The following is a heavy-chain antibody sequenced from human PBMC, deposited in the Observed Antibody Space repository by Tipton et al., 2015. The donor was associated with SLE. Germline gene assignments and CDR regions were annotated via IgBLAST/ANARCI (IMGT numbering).Heavy chain of an antibody. CDR2: IYHSGNT. Sequence: TLSLTCAVSGYSISSGYYWGWIRQPPGKGLEWIASIYHSGNTYHNPSLKSRVTISVDTSKNQFSLKLRSVTAADTAVYYCARNGASYDFWSGFTPLAAFDIWGQGTMVTVSS. J-gene: IGHJ3*02. V-gene: IGHV4-38-2*01. CDR1: GYSISSGYY. CDR3: ARNGASYDFWSGFTPLAAFDI. D-gene: IGHD3-3*01.